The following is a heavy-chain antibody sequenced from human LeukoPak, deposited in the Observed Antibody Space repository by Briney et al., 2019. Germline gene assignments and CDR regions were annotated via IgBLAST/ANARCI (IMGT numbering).Heavy chain of an antibody. CDR1: GFTFSSYA. CDR2: ISGSGGST. CDR3: ARDNSSSWWGYYYYYYGMDV. V-gene: IGHV3-23*01. J-gene: IGHJ6*02. D-gene: IGHD6-13*01. Sequence: PGGSLRLSCAASGFTFSSYAMSWVRQAPGKGLEWVSAISGSGGSTYYADSVKGRFTISRDNSKNTLYLQMNSLRAEDTAVYYCARDNSSSWWGYYYYYYGMDVWGQGTTVTVSS.